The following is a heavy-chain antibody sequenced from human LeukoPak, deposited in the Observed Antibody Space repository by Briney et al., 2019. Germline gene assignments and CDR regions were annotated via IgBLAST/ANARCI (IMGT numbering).Heavy chain of an antibody. Sequence: GSLRLSCAASGFTFSGSAMHWVRQASGKGLEWVGRIRSKANSYATAYAASVKGRFTISRDDSKNTAYLQMNSLKTEDTAVYYCTRPTTGIAVAGKWGQGTLVTVSS. J-gene: IGHJ4*02. CDR3: TRPTTGIAVAGK. CDR2: IRSKANSYAT. V-gene: IGHV3-73*01. D-gene: IGHD6-19*01. CDR1: GFTFSGSA.